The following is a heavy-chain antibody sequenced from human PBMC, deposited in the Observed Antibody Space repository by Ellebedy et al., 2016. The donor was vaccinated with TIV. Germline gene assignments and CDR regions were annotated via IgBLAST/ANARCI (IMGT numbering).Heavy chain of an antibody. D-gene: IGHD5-18*01. CDR3: ARERDASMASYYYSGMDV. V-gene: IGHV1-2*02. J-gene: IGHJ6*02. CDR1: GYTFTAYY. Sequence: AASVKVSCKASGYTFTAYYMHWVRQAPGQGLEWMGWINPNSGGTNLPQKFQGRVTMTRDRSISTAYMELKRLRSDDTAVYYCARERDASMASYYYSGMDVWGQGTTVTVSS. CDR2: INPNSGGT.